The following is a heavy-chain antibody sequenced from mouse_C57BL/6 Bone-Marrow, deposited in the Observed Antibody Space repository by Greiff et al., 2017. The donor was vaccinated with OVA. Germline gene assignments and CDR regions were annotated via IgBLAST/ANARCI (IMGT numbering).Heavy chain of an antibody. CDR2: IWWDDDK. J-gene: IGHJ2*01. D-gene: IGHD1-1*01. V-gene: IGHV8-8*01. CDR1: GFSLSTFGMG. Sequence: QVTLKVSGPGILQPSQTLSLTCSFSGFSLSTFGMGVGWIRQPSGKGLEWLAQIWWDDDKYYTPALKSRLTIPKDTSKNQGFLKIANVDTSDTATYYCARIAKYYDSMGDFDCWGQGTTLTVSS. CDR3: ARIAKYYDSMGDFDC.